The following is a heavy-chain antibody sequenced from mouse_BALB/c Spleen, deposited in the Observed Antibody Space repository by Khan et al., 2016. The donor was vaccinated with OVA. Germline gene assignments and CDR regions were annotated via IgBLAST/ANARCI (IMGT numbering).Heavy chain of an antibody. CDR1: GYTFINYW. Sequence: QVQLKQSGAELAKPGASVKMSCKTSGYTFINYWILWVKQRPGQGLEWIGYINPSTGYTEYNQNFKDKATLTADKSSSTAYMQLSSLTSEDSAVYYCARRGLRYYFDYWGQGTTLTVSS. CDR2: INPSTGYT. CDR3: ARRGLRYYFDY. D-gene: IGHD1-1*01. V-gene: IGHV1-7*01. J-gene: IGHJ2*01.